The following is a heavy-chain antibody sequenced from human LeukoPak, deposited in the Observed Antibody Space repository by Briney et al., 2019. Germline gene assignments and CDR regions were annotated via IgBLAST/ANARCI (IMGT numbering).Heavy chain of an antibody. CDR2: IKHSGST. V-gene: IGHV4-34*01. D-gene: IGHD5-24*01. CDR1: GGSFSGHY. J-gene: IGHJ4*02. Sequence: SSETLSLTCVVYGGSFSGHYWSWIRQPPGKGLEWIGEIKHSGSTNYNPSLKSRVTISVDTSKNQFSLNVSSVTAADTAVYYCARHRRDGSPTQDWGQGTLVTVSS. CDR3: ARHRRDGSPTQD.